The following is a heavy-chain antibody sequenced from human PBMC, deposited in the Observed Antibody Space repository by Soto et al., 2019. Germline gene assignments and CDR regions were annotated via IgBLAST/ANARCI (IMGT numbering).Heavy chain of an antibody. CDR2: IYYSGST. CDR3: ARGEDYGENWFDP. V-gene: IGHV4-59*01. J-gene: IGHJ5*02. Sequence: SETLSLTCTVSGGSISSYYWSWIRQPPGKGLEWIGYIYYSGSTNYNPSLKSRVTISVDTSKNQFSLKLSSVTAADTAVYYCARGEDYGENWFDPWGQGTLVTVS. CDR1: GGSISSYY. D-gene: IGHD4-17*01.